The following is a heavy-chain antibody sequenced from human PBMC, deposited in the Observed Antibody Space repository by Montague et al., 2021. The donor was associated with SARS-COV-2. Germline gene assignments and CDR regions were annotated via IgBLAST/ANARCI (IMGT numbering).Heavy chain of an antibody. D-gene: IGHD2-2*01. CDR3: ARVRAVPAAMRIFSLGRSYYGMDV. J-gene: IGHJ6*02. CDR1: SVSINNYS. Sequence: SETLSLTCTVPSVSINNYSRGWIRQAPGKGLEWIGHIYNSGTTDYNPSLRSRVTISMDTSRNQFSLKLSSVTAADTAVYYCARVRAVPAAMRIFSLGRSYYGMDVWGQGTTVTVSS. CDR2: IYNSGTT. V-gene: IGHV4-59*12.